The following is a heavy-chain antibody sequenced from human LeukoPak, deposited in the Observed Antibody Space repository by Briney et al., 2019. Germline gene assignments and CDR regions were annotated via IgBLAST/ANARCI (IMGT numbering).Heavy chain of an antibody. Sequence: GSLRLSCAASGFIFSSYWMSWVRQPPGKGLECLGSIYYNGRTYYNPSLKSRVTISVDTSKNQFSLKLSSVTAADTAVYYCARDYGDCWRYMDVWGKGTTVTVSS. CDR2: IYYNGRT. CDR3: ARDYGDCWRYMDV. CDR1: GFIFSSYW. J-gene: IGHJ6*03. D-gene: IGHD4-17*01. V-gene: IGHV4-39*07.